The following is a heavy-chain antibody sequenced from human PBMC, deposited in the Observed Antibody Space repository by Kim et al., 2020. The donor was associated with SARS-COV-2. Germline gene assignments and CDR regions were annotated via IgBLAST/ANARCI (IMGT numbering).Heavy chain of an antibody. CDR1: GGTISSSSYY. V-gene: IGHV4-39*07. CDR3: ARAYSGSYLHYYYYGMDV. CDR2: IYYSGST. D-gene: IGHD1-26*01. J-gene: IGHJ6*02. Sequence: SETLSLTCTVSGGTISSSSYYWGWIRQPPGKGLEWIGSIYYSGSTYYNPSLKSRVTISVDTSKNQFSLKLSSVTAADTAVYYCARAYSGSYLHYYYYGMDVWGQGTTVTVSS.